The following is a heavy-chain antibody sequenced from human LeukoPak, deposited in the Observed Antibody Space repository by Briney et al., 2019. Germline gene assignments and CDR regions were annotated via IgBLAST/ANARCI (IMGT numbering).Heavy chain of an antibody. Sequence: QPGGSLRLSCTASGFTFAGYWMTWVRHPPGKGLEWVANIKSDGSEKYYVDSVKGRFTVSRDNTKNSLSLQLNSPRAEDTAVYYCAKLSEYSFDSRGQGTQVTVSS. J-gene: IGHJ4*02. CDR1: GFTFAGYW. D-gene: IGHD6-6*01. CDR3: AKLSEYSFDS. CDR2: IKSDGSEK. V-gene: IGHV3-7*02.